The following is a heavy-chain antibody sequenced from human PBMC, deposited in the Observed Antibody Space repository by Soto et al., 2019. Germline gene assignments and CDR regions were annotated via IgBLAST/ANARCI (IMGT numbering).Heavy chain of an antibody. J-gene: IGHJ6*02. CDR3: ARQDSGRYYYYYGMDV. Sequence: KPSETLSLTCTVCGGSISSSSYYWGWIRQPPGKGLEWIGSIYYSGSTYYNPSLKSRVTISVDTSKNQFSLKLSSVTAADTAVYYCARQDSGRYYYYYGMDVWGQGTTVTVSS. V-gene: IGHV4-39*01. CDR2: IYYSGST. CDR1: GGSISSSSYY. D-gene: IGHD1-26*01.